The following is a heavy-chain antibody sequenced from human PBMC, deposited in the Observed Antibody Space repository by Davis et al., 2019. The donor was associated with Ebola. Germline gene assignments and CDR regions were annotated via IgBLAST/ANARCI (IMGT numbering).Heavy chain of an antibody. CDR2: INHSGST. D-gene: IGHD3-22*01. CDR1: GASFSGYY. Sequence: MPSETLSLTCAVYGASFSGYYWSWIRQPPGKGLEWIGEINHSGSTNYNPSLKSRVTLSVATSKNQFSLTLSSVTAADTAVYYCARDSSAYYYDSSGYGSYWYFDLWGRGTLVTVSS. V-gene: IGHV4-34*01. CDR3: ARDSSAYYYDSSGYGSYWYFDL. J-gene: IGHJ2*01.